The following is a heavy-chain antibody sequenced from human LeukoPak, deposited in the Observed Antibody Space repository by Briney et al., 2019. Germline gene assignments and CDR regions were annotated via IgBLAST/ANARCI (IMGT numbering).Heavy chain of an antibody. J-gene: IGHJ4*02. D-gene: IGHD6-13*01. Sequence: GGSLRLPCAASEFTFSSYGMPWFRQAPGKGLKGVAFIRYDGSNKYYADSMKGRFTISRDNSKNTLYLQMNSLRAEDTAVYYCAKAAAGTTVFDYWGQGTLVTVSS. CDR2: IRYDGSNK. CDR3: AKAAAGTTVFDY. CDR1: EFTFSSYG. V-gene: IGHV3-30*02.